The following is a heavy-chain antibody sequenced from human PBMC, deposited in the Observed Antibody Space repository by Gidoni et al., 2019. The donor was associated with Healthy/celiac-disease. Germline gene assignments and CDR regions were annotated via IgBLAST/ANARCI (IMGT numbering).Heavy chain of an antibody. J-gene: IGHJ4*02. Sequence: EVQLLESGGGLLQPAGSLRLSCAASGFTCSSYAMGWVRQAPWKGLEWVSAISGSGGRTYYADSVKGRFTISRDNSKNTLYLQRNRRRAEDTAVYYCAKGHSNYEAFDYWGQGTLVTVSS. D-gene: IGHD4-4*01. CDR3: AKGHSNYEAFDY. CDR2: ISGSGGRT. V-gene: IGHV3-23*01. CDR1: GFTCSSYA.